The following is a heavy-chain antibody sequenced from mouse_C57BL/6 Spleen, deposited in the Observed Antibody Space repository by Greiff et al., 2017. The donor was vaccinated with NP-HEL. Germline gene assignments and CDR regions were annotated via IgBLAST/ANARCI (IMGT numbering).Heavy chain of an antibody. D-gene: IGHD2-2*01. Sequence: EVKLMESGGGLVKPGGSLKLSCAASGFTFSSYAMSWVRQTPEKRLEWVATISDGGSYTYYPDNVKGRFTISRDNAKNNLYLQMSHLKSEDTAMYYCARDRDGYESSYYAMDYWGQGTTLTVSS. CDR2: ISDGGSYT. CDR3: ARDRDGYESSYYAMDY. V-gene: IGHV5-4*01. CDR1: GFTFSSYA. J-gene: IGHJ2*01.